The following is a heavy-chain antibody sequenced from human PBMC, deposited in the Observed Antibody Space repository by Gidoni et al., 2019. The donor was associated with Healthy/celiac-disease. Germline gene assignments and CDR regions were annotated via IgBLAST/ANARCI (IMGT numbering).Heavy chain of an antibody. CDR1: GFTFGAYA. Sequence: EVQLVESGGGLVKPGRSLRLSCTASGFTFGAYAMRWFRQDPGKGLEWVGFIRSKAYGGTTEYAASVKGRFTISRDDSKSIAYLQMNSLKTEDTAVYYCTRDGNVVPAANGYYYYGMDVWGQGTTVTVSS. V-gene: IGHV3-49*05. CDR3: TRDGNVVPAANGYYYYGMDV. CDR2: IRSKAYGGTT. J-gene: IGHJ6*02. D-gene: IGHD2-2*01.